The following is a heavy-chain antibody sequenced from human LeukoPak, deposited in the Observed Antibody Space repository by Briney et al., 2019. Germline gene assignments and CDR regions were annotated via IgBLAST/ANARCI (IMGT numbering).Heavy chain of an antibody. CDR1: GYTFTSYA. J-gene: IGHJ5*02. CDR2: INAGNGNT. V-gene: IGHV1-3*01. CDR3: ARWAPGIAAAGNWFDP. D-gene: IGHD6-13*01. Sequence: ASVKVSCKASGYTFTSYAMHWVRQAPGQRLEWMGWINAGNGNTKYSQKFQGRVTITRDTSASTAYMELSSLRSEDTAVYYCARWAPGIAAAGNWFDPWGQGTLVTVSS.